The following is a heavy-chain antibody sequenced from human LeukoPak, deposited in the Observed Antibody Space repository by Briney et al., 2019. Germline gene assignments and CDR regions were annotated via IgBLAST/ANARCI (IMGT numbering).Heavy chain of an antibody. CDR2: IYYDGSKK. CDR1: GFTFRNYG. CDR3: TSGRKSSGTFSYYFDY. V-gene: IGHV3-33*03. J-gene: IGHJ4*02. Sequence: GGSLRLSCVASGFTFRNYGMHWVRQAPGKGLEWLAIIYYDGSKKNYADSVKGRFSISTDNSKHTLYLQMNSLRVEDTAMYYCTSGRKSSGTFSYYFDYWGQGTLVTVSS. D-gene: IGHD3-10*01.